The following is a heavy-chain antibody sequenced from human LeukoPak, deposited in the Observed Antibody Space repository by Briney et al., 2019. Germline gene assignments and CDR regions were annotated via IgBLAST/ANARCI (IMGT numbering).Heavy chain of an antibody. CDR3: ARDCAGSCYALVTDAFDI. J-gene: IGHJ3*02. V-gene: IGHV3-48*03. D-gene: IGHD2-15*01. CDR1: GFTFSSYE. Sequence: GGSLRLSCAASGFTFSSYEMDWVRQAPGKGLEWVSYISSSGSTIYYADSVKGRFTISRDNAKNSLYLQMNSLRAEDTAVYYCARDCAGSCYALVTDAFDIWGHGTMVTVSS. CDR2: ISSSGSTI.